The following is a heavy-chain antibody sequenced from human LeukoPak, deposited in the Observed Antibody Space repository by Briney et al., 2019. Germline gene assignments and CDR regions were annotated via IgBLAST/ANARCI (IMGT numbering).Heavy chain of an antibody. V-gene: IGHV4-4*07. CDR3: ARAAPNSGWYSDHFDY. CDR2: IYTSGST. D-gene: IGHD6-19*01. Sequence: PSETLSLTCTVSGGSISSYYWSRIRQPAGKGLEWIGRIYTSGSTNYNPSLKSRVTMSVDTSKNQFSLELSSVTAADTAVYYCARAAPNSGWYSDHFDYWGQGTLVTVSS. J-gene: IGHJ4*02. CDR1: GGSISSYY.